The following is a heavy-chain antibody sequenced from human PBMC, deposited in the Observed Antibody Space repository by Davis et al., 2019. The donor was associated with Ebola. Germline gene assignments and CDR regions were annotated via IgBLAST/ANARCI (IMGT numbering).Heavy chain of an antibody. J-gene: IGHJ4*02. CDR1: GYTFSSFW. D-gene: IGHD4-17*01. V-gene: IGHV3-74*01. CDR2: INNDGTST. CDR3: SRGGAVKFDY. Sequence: HTGGSLRLSCKGSGYTFSSFWMNWVRQAPGKGLEWVSRINNDGTSTNYTDVVRGRFTVSRDNAKTTLYLQMNSLRDEDTALYYCSRGGAVKFDYWGQGTLVTVSS.